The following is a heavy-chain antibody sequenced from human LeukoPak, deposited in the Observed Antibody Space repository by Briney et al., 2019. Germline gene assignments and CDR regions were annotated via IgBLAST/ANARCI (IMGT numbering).Heavy chain of an antibody. V-gene: IGHV3-33*01. CDR2: IWYDGSNK. Sequence: GRSLRLSCAASGFTFSSYGMHWVRQAPGKGLEWVAVIWYDGSNKYYADSVKGRFTISRDNSKNTLYLQMSSLRAEDTAVYYCARSGGVARSPFDYWGQGTLVTVSS. CDR3: ARSGGVARSPFDY. D-gene: IGHD5-12*01. CDR1: GFTFSSYG. J-gene: IGHJ4*02.